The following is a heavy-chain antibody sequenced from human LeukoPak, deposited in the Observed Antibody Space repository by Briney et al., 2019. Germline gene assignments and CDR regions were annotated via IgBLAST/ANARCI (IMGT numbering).Heavy chain of an antibody. CDR2: INYSGRT. J-gene: IGHJ4*01. Sequence: PSETLSLTCSVSGYSIRSGYQWGWIRQAPGKGLGWIGSINYSGRTYDNPSLKSRVTIAIDTSKNQIFLKLRSTTAADTAHYYCARAEINDYNRYWGQGILVIVSS. D-gene: IGHD4-11*01. CDR1: GYSIRSGYQ. V-gene: IGHV4-38-2*01. CDR3: ARAEINDYNRY.